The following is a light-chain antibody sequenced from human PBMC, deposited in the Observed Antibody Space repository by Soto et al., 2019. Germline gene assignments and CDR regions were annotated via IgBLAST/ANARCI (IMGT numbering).Light chain of an antibody. CDR2: AAS. CDR1: QSISSY. J-gene: IGKJ4*01. V-gene: IGKV1-39*01. Sequence: DIQMTQSPSSLSASVGDRVTITCRASQSISSYLNWYQQKPGKAPKLLIYAASSLQRGVPSRFSGSGSGTDFTLTISSLQPEDFATYYCQQSYSTPPTLGGGTKVDIK. CDR3: QQSYSTPPT.